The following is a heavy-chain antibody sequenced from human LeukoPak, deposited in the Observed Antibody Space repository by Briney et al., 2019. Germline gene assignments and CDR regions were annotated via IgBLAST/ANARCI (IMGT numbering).Heavy chain of an antibody. CDR3: VRDRFLAEFRGFYFDY. D-gene: IGHD2/OR15-2a*01. CDR1: GGSISTSNYY. V-gene: IGHV4-39*07. CDR2: IFYSGST. Sequence: PSETLSLTCTVSGGSISTSNYYWGWIRQPPGKGLEWIGNIFYSGSTYYSPSVKSRVTISLDTSRNQFSLKLNSVTAADTAVYYCVRDRFLAEFRGFYFDYWGQGTLVSVSS. J-gene: IGHJ4*02.